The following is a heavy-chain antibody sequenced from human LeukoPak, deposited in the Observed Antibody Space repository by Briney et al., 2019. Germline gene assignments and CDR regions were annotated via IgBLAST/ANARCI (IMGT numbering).Heavy chain of an antibody. J-gene: IGHJ5*02. Sequence: SETLSLTCTVSGGSISSGSYYWSWIRQPAGKGLEWIGYIYYSGSTNYNPSLKSRVTISVDTSKNQFSLKLSSVTAADTAVYYCARTYNWFDPWGQGTLVTVSS. V-gene: IGHV4-61*10. CDR2: IYYSGST. CDR1: GGSISSGSYY. CDR3: ARTYNWFDP.